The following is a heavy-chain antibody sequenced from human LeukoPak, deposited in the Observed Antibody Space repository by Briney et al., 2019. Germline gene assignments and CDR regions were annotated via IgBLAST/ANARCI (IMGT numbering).Heavy chain of an antibody. Sequence: GGSLRLSCATSGFTFGSYAMNWVRQAPGNGLEWVSGISYSGASTYYGDSVKGRFTISRDNADNTLYLQMNTLGAEDTAIYYCARSISSLSSFDYWGQGTLVTVSS. CDR3: ARSISSLSSFDY. CDR1: GFTFGSYA. CDR2: ISYSGAST. V-gene: IGHV3-23*01. D-gene: IGHD6-6*01. J-gene: IGHJ4*02.